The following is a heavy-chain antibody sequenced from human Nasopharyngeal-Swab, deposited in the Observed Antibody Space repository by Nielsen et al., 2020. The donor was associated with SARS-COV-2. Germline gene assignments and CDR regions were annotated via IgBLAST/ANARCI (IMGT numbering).Heavy chain of an antibody. J-gene: IGHJ6*03. V-gene: IGHV3-23*01. CDR2: ISGSGGST. Sequence: GGSLRLSCAASGFTFSSYAMSWVRQAPGKGLEWVSAISGSGGSTYSADSVKGRFTISRDNSKNTLYLQMNSLRAEDTAVYYCAKVGYYDFWSGYQKPKGGYMDVWGKGTTVTVSS. CDR1: GFTFSSYA. CDR3: AKVGYYDFWSGYQKPKGGYMDV. D-gene: IGHD3-3*01.